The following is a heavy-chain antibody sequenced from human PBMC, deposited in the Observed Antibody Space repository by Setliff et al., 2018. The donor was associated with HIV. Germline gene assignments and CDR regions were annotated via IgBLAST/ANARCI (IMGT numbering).Heavy chain of an antibody. D-gene: IGHD2-21*02. Sequence: PSETLSLTCTISVGFISNHYWNWIRQPPGKGLEWIGSTHYSGSSYYSPSLKSRVTISLDTSKNQFSLKLSSMTAADTAVYYCARDVGLCGVDCWPYFYFDLWGRGNLVTSPQ. CDR3: ARDVGLCGVDCWPYFYFDL. CDR2: THYSGSS. V-gene: IGHV4-59*11. CDR1: VGFISNHY. J-gene: IGHJ2*01.